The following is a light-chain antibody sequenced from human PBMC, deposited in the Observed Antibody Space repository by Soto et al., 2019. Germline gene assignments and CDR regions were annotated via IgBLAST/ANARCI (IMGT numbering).Light chain of an antibody. CDR2: IAS. Sequence: EIVLTQSPGTLSLSPGEGATLSCRASQSVSSSYLAWYQQKPGQAPRLLIYIASTRAPGIPDRFSGSGYGTDVTLTSSRLEPEDFAVSYCQQYGSSPWTFGQGTKVEIK. J-gene: IGKJ1*01. V-gene: IGKV3-20*01. CDR3: QQYGSSPWT. CDR1: QSVSSSY.